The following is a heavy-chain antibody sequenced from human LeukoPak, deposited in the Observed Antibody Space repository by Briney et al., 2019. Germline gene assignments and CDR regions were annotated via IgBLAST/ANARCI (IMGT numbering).Heavy chain of an antibody. D-gene: IGHD6-13*01. V-gene: IGHV4-39*07. Sequence: SDTLSLTCTVSGGSISSSSYYWGRIRQPPGKGLEWNGSNYYSGSTYYNPSLKSRVTISVDTSKNQFSLKLSSVTAADTAVYYCATRSSWYRFGWFDPWGQGTLVTVSS. CDR3: ATRSSWYRFGWFDP. CDR2: NYYSGST. CDR1: GGSISSSSYY. J-gene: IGHJ5*02.